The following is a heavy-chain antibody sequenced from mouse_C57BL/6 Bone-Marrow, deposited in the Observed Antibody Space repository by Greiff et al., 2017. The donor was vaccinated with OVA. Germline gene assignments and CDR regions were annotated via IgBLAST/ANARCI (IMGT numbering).Heavy chain of an antibody. V-gene: IGHV14-3*01. Sequence: EVQLQQSVAELVRPGASVKLSCTASGFNIKNTYMHWVKQRPEQGLEWIGRIDPANDNTKYAPKFQGKATMTADPSSNTAYLQLSSLSSEDTAVYCCARGNFGSSFYAMDYWGQGTSVTVSS. CDR1: GFNIKNTY. D-gene: IGHD1-1*01. J-gene: IGHJ4*01. CDR2: IDPANDNT. CDR3: ARGNFGSSFYAMDY.